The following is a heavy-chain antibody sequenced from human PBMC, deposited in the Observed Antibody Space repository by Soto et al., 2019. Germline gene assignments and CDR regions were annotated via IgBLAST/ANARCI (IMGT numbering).Heavy chain of an antibody. V-gene: IGHV3-7*01. CDR3: ARDGTSGSCLGGSCRRNDY. D-gene: IGHD2-15*01. Sequence: GGSLRLSCAASGFTFSSYWMTWVRQAPGKGLEWVANIKEDGSEKYYVDSVKGRFTISRDNAKNSLSLQMSSLRVEDTAIYYCARDGTSGSCLGGSCRRNDYWGQGALVTVSS. CDR1: GFTFSSYW. CDR2: IKEDGSEK. J-gene: IGHJ4*02.